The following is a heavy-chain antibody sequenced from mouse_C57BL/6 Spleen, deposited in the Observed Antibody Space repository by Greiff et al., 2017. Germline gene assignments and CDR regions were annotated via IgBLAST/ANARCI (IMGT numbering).Heavy chain of an antibody. CDR3: AIFITTVVATGYFDY. D-gene: IGHD1-1*01. Sequence: QVQLQQPGAELVKPGASVKVSCKASGYTFTSYWMHWVKQRPGQGLEWIGRIHPSDSDTNYNQKFKGKATLTVAKSSSTAYMQLSSLTSEDSAVYYCAIFITTVVATGYFDYWGQGTTLTVSS. CDR2: IHPSDSDT. V-gene: IGHV1-74*01. J-gene: IGHJ2*01. CDR1: GYTFTSYW.